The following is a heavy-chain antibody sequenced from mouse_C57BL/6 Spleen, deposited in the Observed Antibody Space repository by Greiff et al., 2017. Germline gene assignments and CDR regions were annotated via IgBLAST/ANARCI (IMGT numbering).Heavy chain of an antibody. J-gene: IGHJ4*01. Sequence: DVQLVESGPGLVKPSQSLSLTCSVTGYSITSGYYWNWIRQFPGNKLEWMGYISYDGSNNYNPSLKNRISITRDTSKNQFFLKLNSVTTEDTATYYCAAYSNYYYYAMDYWGQGTSVTVSS. CDR1: GYSITSGYY. CDR3: AAYSNYYYYAMDY. V-gene: IGHV3-6*01. D-gene: IGHD2-5*01. CDR2: ISYDGSN.